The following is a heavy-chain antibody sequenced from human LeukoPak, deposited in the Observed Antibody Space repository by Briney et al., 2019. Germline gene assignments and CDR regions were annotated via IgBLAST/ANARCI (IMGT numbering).Heavy chain of an antibody. CDR2: INPNIGGT. J-gene: IGHJ4*02. CDR3: ARGVRPGLVQDFDY. D-gene: IGHD6-19*01. Sequence: RASVKVSCKASGYTFTGYYMHWVRQAPGQGLEWMGRINPNIGGTNYAQKFQGRVTMTRDTSISTAYMELSRLGSDDTAVYYCARGVRPGLVQDFDYWGQGTLVTVSS. V-gene: IGHV1-2*06. CDR1: GYTFTGYY.